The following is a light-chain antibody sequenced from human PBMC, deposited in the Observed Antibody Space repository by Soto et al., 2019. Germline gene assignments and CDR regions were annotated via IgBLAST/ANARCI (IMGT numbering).Light chain of an antibody. CDR3: MQALQTPLT. CDR2: LGP. CDR1: QSLLHSNGYNY. V-gene: IGKV2-28*01. Sequence: DLVMTQSPLSLPVTPGEPASISCRSSQSLLHSNGYNYLGWYLQKPGQSPQPLIYLGPNRASGVPDRFSGSGSGTDFTLKISRVEAEDVGVYYCMQALQTPLTFGGGTKVEIK. J-gene: IGKJ4*01.